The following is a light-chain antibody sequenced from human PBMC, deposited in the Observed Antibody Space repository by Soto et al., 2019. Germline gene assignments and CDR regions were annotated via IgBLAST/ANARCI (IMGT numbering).Light chain of an antibody. Sequence: DIQMTQSPASLSAAVGDRVTMTCRASRSISRYISWYQQKPGKAPNLLIFDTSSLQSGVPSRFSGSGSGTDFSLTISSLQPEDFATYYCQQSDSTPWTFGQGTTVEV. J-gene: IGKJ1*01. CDR3: QQSDSTPWT. CDR2: DTS. V-gene: IGKV1-39*01. CDR1: RSISRY.